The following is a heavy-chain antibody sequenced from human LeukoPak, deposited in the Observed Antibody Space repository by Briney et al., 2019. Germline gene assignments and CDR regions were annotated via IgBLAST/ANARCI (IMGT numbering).Heavy chain of an antibody. V-gene: IGHV3-30*02. CDR2: IRYDGSNK. CDR3: ARDSGSYSDY. CDR1: GFTFSSYG. Sequence: GGSLRLSCAASGFTFSSYGMHWVRQAPGKGLEWVAFIRYDGSNKYYADSVKGRFTISRDNSKNSLYLQMNSLRAEDTAVYYCARDSGSYSDYWGQGTLVTVSS. D-gene: IGHD1-26*01. J-gene: IGHJ4*02.